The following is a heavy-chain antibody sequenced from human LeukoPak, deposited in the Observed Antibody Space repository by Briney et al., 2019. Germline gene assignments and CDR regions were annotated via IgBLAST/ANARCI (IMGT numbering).Heavy chain of an antibody. CDR2: ISDGSTYI. V-gene: IGHV3-21*01. D-gene: IGHD6-19*01. CDR1: GFTFSAYS. Sequence: TGVSLRLSCSASGFTFSAYSMNWVRQAPGKGLEWVSSISDGSTYIFYGDSVKGRFTVSRDDADNSLYLQMNSLRAEDTAVYYCARTRDSSGCFDLWGQGTLVTVSS. CDR3: ARTRDSSGCFDL. J-gene: IGHJ5*02.